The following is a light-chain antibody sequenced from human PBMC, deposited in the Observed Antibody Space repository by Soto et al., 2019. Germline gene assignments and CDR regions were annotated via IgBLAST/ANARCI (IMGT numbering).Light chain of an antibody. CDR3: QQYDSYPLT. CDR2: KAS. J-gene: IGKJ4*01. Sequence: DFQMTQSPSTLSASVGARVTITCRASQSIGSWLAWHQQEPGKAPKLLIYKASSLESGVPSRFSGSGSGTEFTLSISSLQPDDSATYYCQQYDSYPLTFGGGTKV. CDR1: QSIGSW. V-gene: IGKV1-5*03.